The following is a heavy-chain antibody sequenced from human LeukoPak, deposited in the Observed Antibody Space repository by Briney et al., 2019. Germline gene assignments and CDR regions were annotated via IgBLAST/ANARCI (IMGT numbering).Heavy chain of an antibody. Sequence: GGSLRLSCAASGFTFSSYALHWVRQAPGKGLEWVAVAAYDGSHKYYAESVKGRFTISRDNSKNTLYPQMNRLRPEDTAVYYCAREHYYGSGIYFYSYYYSMDVWGIGTTVTVSS. CDR1: GFTFSSYA. D-gene: IGHD3-10*01. CDR2: AAYDGSHK. CDR3: AREHYYGSGIYFYSYYYSMDV. J-gene: IGHJ6*03. V-gene: IGHV3-30*04.